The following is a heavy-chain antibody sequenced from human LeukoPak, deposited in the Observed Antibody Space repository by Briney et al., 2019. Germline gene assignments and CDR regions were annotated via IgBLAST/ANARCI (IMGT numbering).Heavy chain of an antibody. J-gene: IGHJ4*02. D-gene: IGHD2-15*01. CDR3: ARMDCSGGSCYGTIDY. V-gene: IGHV5-51*01. CDR1: GYSFGSYW. CDR2: IYPGDSDT. Sequence: GESLKISCKGSGYSFGSYWIGWVRQMPGKGLEWMGIIYPGDSDTRYSPSFQGQVTISADKSISTAYLQWSSLKASDTAMYYCARMDCSGGSCYGTIDYWGQGTLVTVSS.